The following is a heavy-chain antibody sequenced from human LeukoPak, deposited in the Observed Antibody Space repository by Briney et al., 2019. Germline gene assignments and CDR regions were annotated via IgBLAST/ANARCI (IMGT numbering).Heavy chain of an antibody. J-gene: IGHJ4*02. CDR3: AREEAGTVDY. CDR1: GYSISRGYH. D-gene: IGHD6-19*01. Sequence: PSETLSLTCAVSGYSISRGYHWGWIRQPPGKGLEWIGTIYHSGSTYYNPSLKSRLTISVDTSRNQFSLKLTSVTAADTAVYYCAREEAGTVDYWGQGTLVTVSS. CDR2: IYHSGST. V-gene: IGHV4-38-2*02.